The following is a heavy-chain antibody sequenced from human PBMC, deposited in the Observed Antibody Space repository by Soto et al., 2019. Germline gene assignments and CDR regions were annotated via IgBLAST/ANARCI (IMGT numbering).Heavy chain of an antibody. CDR2: ISSSSSYI. CDR1: GFTFSSYS. D-gene: IGHD2-15*01. J-gene: IGHJ6*02. Sequence: EVQLVESGGGLVKPGGSLRLSCAASGFTFSSYSMNWVRQAPGKGLEWVSSISSSSSYIYYADSVKGRFTISRDNAKNSLYLQMNSLRAEDTAVYYCARDRGGGYYYGMDGWGQGTTVTVSS. V-gene: IGHV3-21*01. CDR3: ARDRGGGYYYGMDG.